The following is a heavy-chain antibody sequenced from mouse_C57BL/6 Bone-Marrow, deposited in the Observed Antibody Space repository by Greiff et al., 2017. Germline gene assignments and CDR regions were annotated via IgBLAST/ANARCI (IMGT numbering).Heavy chain of an antibody. J-gene: IGHJ1*03. CDR3: ARCYGSSYRWYFDV. CDR1: GYTFTDYN. V-gene: IGHV1-18*01. Sequence: EVKLMESGPELVKPGASVKIPCKASGYTFTDYNMDWVKQSHGKSLEWIGDINPNNGGTIYNQKFKGKATLTVDKSSSTAYMELRSLTSEDTAVYYCARCYGSSYRWYFDVWGTGTTVTVSS. D-gene: IGHD1-1*01. CDR2: INPNNGGT.